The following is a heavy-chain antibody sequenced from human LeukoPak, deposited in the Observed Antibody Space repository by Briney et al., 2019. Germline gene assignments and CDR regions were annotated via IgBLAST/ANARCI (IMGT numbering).Heavy chain of an antibody. J-gene: IGHJ4*02. CDR1: GFTVSSSY. CDR3: ARDICDSSGYYYYFDN. D-gene: IGHD3-22*01. CDR2: IYSGGST. Sequence: GGSLRLSCAASGFTVSSSYMSWVRQAPGKGLEWVSLIYSGGSTHYADSVKGRFTISRDTSKNTLYLQMNSLRAEDTALYYCARDICDSSGYYYYFDNWGQGTLVTVSS. V-gene: IGHV3-66*02.